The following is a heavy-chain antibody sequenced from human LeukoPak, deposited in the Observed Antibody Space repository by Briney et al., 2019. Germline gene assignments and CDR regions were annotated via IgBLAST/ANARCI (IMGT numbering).Heavy chain of an antibody. Sequence: ASETLSLTCTVSGASIRSGDYYWSWIRQPPGKGLEWIGYIYDSGSTYYNPSLKSRITISVDTSENQFSLKLSSVTAADTAVYYCARDGGSSGYTDYWGQGTLVTVSS. J-gene: IGHJ4*02. CDR2: IYDSGST. V-gene: IGHV4-30-4*02. CDR3: ARDGGSSGYTDY. D-gene: IGHD3-22*01. CDR1: GASIRSGDYY.